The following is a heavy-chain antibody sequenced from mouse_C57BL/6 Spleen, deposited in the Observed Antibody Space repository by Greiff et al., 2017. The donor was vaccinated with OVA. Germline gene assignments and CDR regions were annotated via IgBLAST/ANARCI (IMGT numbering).Heavy chain of an antibody. V-gene: IGHV1-61*01. CDR3: ARKDYDGAWFAY. Sequence: QVQLQQSGAELVRPGSSVKLSCKASGYTFTSYWMAWVKQRPGQGLEWIGNIYPSDSETHYNQKFKDKATLTVDKSSSTTYMQLSSLTSEDSAVYYCARKDYDGAWFAYWGQGTLVTVSA. CDR1: GYTFTSYW. J-gene: IGHJ3*01. D-gene: IGHD2-4*01. CDR2: IYPSDSET.